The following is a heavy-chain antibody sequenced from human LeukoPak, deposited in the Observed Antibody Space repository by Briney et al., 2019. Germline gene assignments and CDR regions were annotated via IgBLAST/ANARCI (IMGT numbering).Heavy chain of an antibody. CDR1: GFSFNNYV. Sequence: PGRSLRLSCAASGFSFNNYVMHWVRQGPGKGLQWLSFISYDTINKYYADSVKGRFTISRDNSKNTLYLQMNSLRAEDTAVYYCAKDLFRERGCYFDYWGQGTLVTVSS. CDR2: ISYDTINK. V-gene: IGHV3-30*18. J-gene: IGHJ4*02. CDR3: AKDLFRERGCYFDY. D-gene: IGHD2-21*01.